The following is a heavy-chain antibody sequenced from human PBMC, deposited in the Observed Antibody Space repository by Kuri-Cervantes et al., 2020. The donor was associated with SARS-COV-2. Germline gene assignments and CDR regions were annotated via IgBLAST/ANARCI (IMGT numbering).Heavy chain of an antibody. V-gene: IGHV4-30-4*02. D-gene: IGHD3-3*01. CDR1: GGSISSGDYY. J-gene: IGHJ4*02. CDR3: ARVQYDFWSGYYQYFDY. Sequence: SETLSLTCTVSGGSISSGDYYWSWIRQPPGKGLEWIGYIYYSGSTYYNPYLKSRVTISVDTSKNQFSLKLSSVTAADTAVYYCARVQYDFWSGYYQYFDYWGQGTLVTVSS. CDR2: IYYSGST.